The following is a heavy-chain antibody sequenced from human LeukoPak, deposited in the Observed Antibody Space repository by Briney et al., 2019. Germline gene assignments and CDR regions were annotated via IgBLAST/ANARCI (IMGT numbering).Heavy chain of an antibody. J-gene: IGHJ5*02. CDR3: AKFGSTSDRGFDP. CDR1: GYSISSDSY. Sequence: SETLSLTCTVSGYSISSDSYWGWIRQPPGKGLEWIGTISHSGTTYYSPSLKSRVTISIDTSENHFSLDLTSETATDTAVYYCAKFGSTSDRGFDPWGQGTLVTVSS. CDR2: ISHSGTT. V-gene: IGHV4-38-2*02. D-gene: IGHD2-2*01.